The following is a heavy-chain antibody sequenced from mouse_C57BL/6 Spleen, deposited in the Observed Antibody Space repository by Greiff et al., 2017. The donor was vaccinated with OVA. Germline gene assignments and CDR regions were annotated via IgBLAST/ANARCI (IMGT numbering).Heavy chain of an antibody. CDR3: ARDYYYGSSYDY. V-gene: IGHV1-64*01. CDR2: IHPNSGST. D-gene: IGHD1-1*01. CDR1: GYTFTSYW. Sequence: QVQLKQPGAELVKPGASVKLSCKASGYTFTSYWMHWVKQRPGQGLEWIGMIHPNSGSTNYNEKFKSKATLTVDKSSSTAYMQLSSLTSEDSAVYYCARDYYYGSSYDYWGQGTTRTVSS. J-gene: IGHJ2*01.